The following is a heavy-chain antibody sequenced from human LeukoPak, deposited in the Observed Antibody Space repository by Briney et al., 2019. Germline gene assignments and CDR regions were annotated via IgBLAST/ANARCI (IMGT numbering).Heavy chain of an antibody. CDR1: GFTVTSHY. V-gene: IGHV3-23*01. J-gene: IGHJ4*02. CDR3: AKQLGYCSDGSCYFPY. Sequence: GGSLRLSCAASGFTVTSHYMSWVRQAPGKGLEWVSAISNNGGYTYYADSVQGRFTISRDNSKSTLCLQMNSLRAEDTAVYYCAKQLGYCSDGSCYFPYWGQGTLVTVSS. D-gene: IGHD2-15*01. CDR2: ISNNGGYT.